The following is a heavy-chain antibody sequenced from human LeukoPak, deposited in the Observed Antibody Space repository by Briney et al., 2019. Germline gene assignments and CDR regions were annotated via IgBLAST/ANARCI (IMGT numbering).Heavy chain of an antibody. V-gene: IGHV1-46*01. CDR1: GYTFTSYY. CDR2: INPSGGST. D-gene: IGHD6-13*01. J-gene: IGHJ4*02. CDR3: ARGGVRIAAAGTPSDY. Sequence: ASVKVSCKASGYTFTSYYMHWVRQAPGQGLEWMGIINPSGGSTSYAQKFQGRVTMTRDTSTSTVYMELSSLRSEATAVYYCARGGVRIAAAGTPSDYWGQGTLVTLSS.